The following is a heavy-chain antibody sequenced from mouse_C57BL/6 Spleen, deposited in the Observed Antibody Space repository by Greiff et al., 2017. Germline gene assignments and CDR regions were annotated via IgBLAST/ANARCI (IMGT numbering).Heavy chain of an antibody. J-gene: IGHJ2*01. D-gene: IGHD4-1*01. CDR2: IDPSDSYA. CDR1: GYTFTSYW. CDR3: ARLTDFDY. V-gene: IGHV1-69*01. Sequence: QVQLQQPGAELVMPGASVKLSCTASGYTFTSYWMHWVKQRPGQGLEWIGEIDPSDSYANYTQKFKGKSTLTVDKSSSTAYMQLSSLTSEDSAVYYCARLTDFDYWGQGTTLTVSS.